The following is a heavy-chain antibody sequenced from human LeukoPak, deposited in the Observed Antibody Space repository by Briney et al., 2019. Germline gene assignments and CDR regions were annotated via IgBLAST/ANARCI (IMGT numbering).Heavy chain of an antibody. D-gene: IGHD3-10*01. Sequence: TGGSLRLSCAASGFTFSNYWMGWVRQAPGKGLDWVANIKQDGSEKYYVDSVKGRFTFSRDNAKNSLNLQMNDLRAEDTAVYYCVRSLRGDYDYWGQGTLVTVSS. CDR3: VRSLRGDYDY. CDR2: IKQDGSEK. V-gene: IGHV3-7*01. J-gene: IGHJ4*02. CDR1: GFTFSNYW.